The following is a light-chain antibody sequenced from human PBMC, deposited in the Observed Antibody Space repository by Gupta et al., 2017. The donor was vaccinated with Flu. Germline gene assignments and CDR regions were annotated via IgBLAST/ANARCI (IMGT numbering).Light chain of an antibody. CDR1: QRINTY. Sequence: TGDRVTITCRASQRINTYLAWYQQQPGKAPNLLIYAASTSQSGVPSRFSGSGSGTDFTLTISRLQSEDVATYYCQQYYDYPHTFGQGTKLAIK. CDR2: AAS. J-gene: IGKJ2*01. V-gene: IGKV1-8*01. CDR3: QQYYDYPHT.